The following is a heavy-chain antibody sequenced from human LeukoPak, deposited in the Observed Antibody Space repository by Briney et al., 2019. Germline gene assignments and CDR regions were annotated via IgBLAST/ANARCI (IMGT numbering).Heavy chain of an antibody. J-gene: IGHJ6*02. V-gene: IGHV3-74*01. Sequence: QPGGSLRLSCAASGFTVSSYWMHWVRQGPGKGLVWVSRINFDGSTTSHADSVEGRFTISRDNSKNTLYLHMSALRADDTAVYFCLRAMAVAGRDGLDVWGQGTTVIVSS. CDR3: LRAMAVAGRDGLDV. CDR2: INFDGSTT. CDR1: GFTVSSYW. D-gene: IGHD6-19*01.